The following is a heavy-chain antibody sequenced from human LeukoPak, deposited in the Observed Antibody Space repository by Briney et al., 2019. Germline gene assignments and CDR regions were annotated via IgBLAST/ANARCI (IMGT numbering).Heavy chain of an antibody. CDR1: GGSFSGYY. D-gene: IGHD3-22*01. V-gene: IGHV4-34*01. CDR3: ARGSSRYYYDSSGHSY. J-gene: IGHJ4*02. Sequence: SETLSLTCAAYGGSFSGYYWSWIRQPPGKGLEWIGEINHSGSTNYNPSLKSRVTISVDTSKNQFSLKLSSVTAADTAVYYCARGSSRYYYDSSGHSYWGQGTLVTVSS. CDR2: INHSGST.